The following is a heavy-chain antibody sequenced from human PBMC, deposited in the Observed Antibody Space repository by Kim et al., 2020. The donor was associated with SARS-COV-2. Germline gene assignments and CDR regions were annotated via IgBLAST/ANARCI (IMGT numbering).Heavy chain of an antibody. Sequence: GGSLRLSCAASGFTFSSYGMHWVRQAPGKGLEWVAVISYDGSNKYYADSVKGRFTISRDNSKNTLYLQMNSLRAEDTAVYYCARAEGSFVEFTLPNYWG. CDR1: GFTFSSYG. D-gene: IGHD3-10*01. CDR2: ISYDGSNK. CDR3: ARAEGSFVEFTLPNY. V-gene: IGHV3-33*05. J-gene: IGHJ4*01.